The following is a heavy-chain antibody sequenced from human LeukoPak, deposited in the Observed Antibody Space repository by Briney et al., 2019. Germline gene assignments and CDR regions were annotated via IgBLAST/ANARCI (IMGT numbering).Heavy chain of an antibody. V-gene: IGHV4-34*01. CDR2: INHSGST. CDR3: ASGGDLDAFDI. D-gene: IGHD2-21*02. Sequence: QSSETLSLTCAVYGGSFSGYYWSWIRQPPGKGLEWIGEINHSGSTNYNPSLKSRVTISVDTSKNQFSLKLSSVTAADTAVYYCASGGDLDAFDIWGQGTMVTVSS. CDR1: GGSFSGYY. J-gene: IGHJ3*02.